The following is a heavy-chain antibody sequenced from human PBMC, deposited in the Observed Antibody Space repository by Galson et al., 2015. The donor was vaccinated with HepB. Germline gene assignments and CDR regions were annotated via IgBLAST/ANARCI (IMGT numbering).Heavy chain of an antibody. J-gene: IGHJ2*01. V-gene: IGHV1-24*01. D-gene: IGHD2-2*01. CDR1: GYTLTELS. CDR3: ATRLGYCSSTSCHYWYFDL. Sequence: SVKVSCKVSGYTLTELSMHWVRQAPGKGLEWMGGFDPEDGETICAQKFQGRVTMTEDTSTDTAYMELSSLRSEDTAVYYCATRLGYCSSTSCHYWYFDLWGRGTLVTVSS. CDR2: FDPEDGET.